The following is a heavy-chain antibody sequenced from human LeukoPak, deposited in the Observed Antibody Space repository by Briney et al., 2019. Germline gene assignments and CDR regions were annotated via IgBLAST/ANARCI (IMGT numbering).Heavy chain of an antibody. CDR1: GGSFCGYY. Sequence: SETLSLTCAVYGGSFCGYYWSWIRQPPGKGLEWIGEISHRGSTNYNPSLKSRVTISVDTSKNQFSLKLSSVTAADTAVYYCARGPLYSSGRYTGENWFDPWGQGTLVTVSS. J-gene: IGHJ5*02. D-gene: IGHD6-19*01. CDR2: ISHRGST. CDR3: ARGPLYSSGRYTGENWFDP. V-gene: IGHV4-34*01.